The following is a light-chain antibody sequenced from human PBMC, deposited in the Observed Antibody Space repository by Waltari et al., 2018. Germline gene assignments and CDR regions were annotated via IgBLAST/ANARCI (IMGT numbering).Light chain of an antibody. CDR1: NIESKS. J-gene: IGLJ1*01. V-gene: IGLV3-21*04. Sequence: SYVLTQPPSVSVAPGKTASITCGGNNIESKSVHWYQQKPGQAPILVISYDSDRPSGIPERFSGSNSGNTATLTISRVEAGDEADYYCQVWDANTDLGVFGTGTEVTVL. CDR2: YDS. CDR3: QVWDANTDLGV.